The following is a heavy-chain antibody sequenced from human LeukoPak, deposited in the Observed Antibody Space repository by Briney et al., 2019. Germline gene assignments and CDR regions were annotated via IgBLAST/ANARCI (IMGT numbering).Heavy chain of an antibody. V-gene: IGHV3-30*18. Sequence: PGGSLRLSCAASGFTFSHYGMHWVRQAPGKGLEWVAVISYDGTNKYYADSVKGRFTISRDNSKNTLYLQMNSLRAEDTAVYYCAKLARTGYLTDAFDIWGQGTMVTVSS. D-gene: IGHD3/OR15-3a*01. CDR3: AKLARTGYLTDAFDI. CDR2: ISYDGTNK. CDR1: GFTFSHYG. J-gene: IGHJ3*02.